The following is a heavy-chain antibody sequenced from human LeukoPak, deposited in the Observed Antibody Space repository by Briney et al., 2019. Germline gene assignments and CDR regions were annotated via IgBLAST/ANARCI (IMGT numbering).Heavy chain of an antibody. J-gene: IGHJ6*03. Sequence: SETLSLTCAVSGYSISSGYYWGCIRHPPGKGLEWIGSIYHSGSTYYNPSLKSRVTISVDTSKNQFSLKLSSVTAADTAVYYCARARNQYSYYYSMDVWGKGTTVTVSS. D-gene: IGHD1-14*01. CDR2: IYHSGST. CDR1: GYSISSGYY. V-gene: IGHV4-38-2*01. CDR3: ARARNQYSYYYSMDV.